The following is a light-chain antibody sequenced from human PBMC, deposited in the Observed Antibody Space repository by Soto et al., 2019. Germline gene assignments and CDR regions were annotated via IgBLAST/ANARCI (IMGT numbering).Light chain of an antibody. CDR1: QGINKR. CDR2: AAS. V-gene: IGKV1-27*01. Sequence: DVQMTQSPSSLSASVGDRVTITCRASQGINKRLAWYQQKPGRVPHLLIYAASTLRSGVPSRFSGSGSGTDFTLTSSSLQPEDVATYYCQNYNSAPPAGAFGGGTKVEIK. CDR3: QNYNSAPPAGA. J-gene: IGKJ4*01.